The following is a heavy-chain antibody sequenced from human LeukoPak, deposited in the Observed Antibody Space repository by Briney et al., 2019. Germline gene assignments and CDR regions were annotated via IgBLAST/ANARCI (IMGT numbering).Heavy chain of an antibody. D-gene: IGHD4-17*01. Sequence: SETLSLTCAVHGGSFSGYYWSWIRQPPGKGLEWIGEINHSGSTNYNPSLKSRVTISVDTSKNQFSLKLSSVTAADTAVYYCARAGVTTKDAFDIWGQGAMVTVSS. CDR2: INHSGST. J-gene: IGHJ3*02. V-gene: IGHV4-34*01. CDR1: GGSFSGYY. CDR3: ARAGVTTKDAFDI.